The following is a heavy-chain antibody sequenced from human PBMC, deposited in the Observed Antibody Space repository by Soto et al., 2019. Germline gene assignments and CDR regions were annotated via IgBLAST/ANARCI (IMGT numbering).Heavy chain of an antibody. Sequence: SETLSLTCTVSGDSISTFYWGWMRQSPGKELEWIGYVYYTGSTNYNPSLKSRVTISVDRTKNQFSLKLTSANAADTAVYYCARGRTVRNYADDSSDYFYFFDYWGQGTQVTVSS. CDR2: VYYTGST. CDR3: ARGRTVRNYADDSSDYFYFFDY. V-gene: IGHV4-59*01. CDR1: GDSISTFY. D-gene: IGHD3-22*01. J-gene: IGHJ4*02.